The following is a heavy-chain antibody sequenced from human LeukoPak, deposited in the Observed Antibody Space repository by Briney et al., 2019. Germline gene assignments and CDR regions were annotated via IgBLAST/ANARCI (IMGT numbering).Heavy chain of an antibody. CDR1: GFTFGDYA. Sequence: GGSLRLSCTASGFTFGDYAMSWVRQAPGKGLEWVGFIRSRAYGGTTEYDASENSRFTISRDDSNSVDYLQMNSLKTEDTAVYYCTTPLRVSGYYDSSGYPYWGQGTLVTVSS. D-gene: IGHD3-22*01. J-gene: IGHJ4*02. CDR2: IRSRAYGGTT. CDR3: TTPLRVSGYYDSSGYPY. V-gene: IGHV3-49*04.